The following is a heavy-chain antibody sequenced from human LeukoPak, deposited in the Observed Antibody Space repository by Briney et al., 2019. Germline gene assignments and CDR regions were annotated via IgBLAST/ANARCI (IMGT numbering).Heavy chain of an antibody. D-gene: IGHD3-16*01. CDR2: INPYDGNT. CDR1: GYTFTNYD. CDR3: ARGGGGWYFDL. V-gene: IGHV1-18*01. Sequence: PRASVKVSCKASGYTFTNYDISWVRQAPGQRLEWMGWINPYDGNTNYAQNLQGRVTMTTDTSTSTAYMELRSLRSDDTAVYYCARGGGGWYFDLWGRGTLVAVSS. J-gene: IGHJ2*01.